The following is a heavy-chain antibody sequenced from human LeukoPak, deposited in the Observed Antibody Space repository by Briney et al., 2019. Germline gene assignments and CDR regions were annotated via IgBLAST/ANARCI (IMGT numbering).Heavy chain of an antibody. CDR3: ARGGGAAADYSYYYMDV. CDR1: GGTFSGYA. D-gene: IGHD6-13*01. J-gene: IGHJ6*03. Sequence: ASVKVSCKASGGTFSGYAISWVRQAPGQGLEWMGGIIPIFGTANYAQKFQGRVTITTDESTSTAYMELSSLRSEDTAVYYCARGGGAAADYSYYYMDVWGKGTTVTVSS. CDR2: IIPIFGTA. V-gene: IGHV1-69*05.